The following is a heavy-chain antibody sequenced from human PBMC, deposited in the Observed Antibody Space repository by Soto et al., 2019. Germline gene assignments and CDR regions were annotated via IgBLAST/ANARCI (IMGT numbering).Heavy chain of an antibody. V-gene: IGHV4-59*08. J-gene: IGHJ4*02. CDR3: ARQGGDSSSSIDY. D-gene: IGHD6-6*01. CDR2: IYYSGST. CDR1: GGSISSYY. Sequence: SETLSLTCTVSGGSISSYYWSWIRQPPGKGLEWIGYIYYSGSTNYNPSLKSRVTISVDTSKNQFSLKLSSVTAADTAVYYCARQGGDSSSSIDYWGQGTLVTVSS.